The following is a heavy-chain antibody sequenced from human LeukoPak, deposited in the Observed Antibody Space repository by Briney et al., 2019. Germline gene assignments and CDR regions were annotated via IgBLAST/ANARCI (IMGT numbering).Heavy chain of an antibody. D-gene: IGHD2-15*01. CDR1: GGSISSGDYY. V-gene: IGHV4-30-4*08. Sequence: SQTLSLTCTVSGGSISSGDYYWSWIRQPPGKGLEWIGYIYYSGSTYYNPSLKSRVTISVDTSKNQFSLKLSSVTAADTAVYYCASLDRSGGSCYSFELDYWGQGTLVTVSS. CDR3: ASLDRSGGSCYSFELDY. CDR2: IYYSGST. J-gene: IGHJ4*02.